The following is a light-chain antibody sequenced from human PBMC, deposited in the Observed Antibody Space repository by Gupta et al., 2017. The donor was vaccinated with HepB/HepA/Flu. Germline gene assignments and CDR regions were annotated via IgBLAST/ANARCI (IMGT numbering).Light chain of an antibody. Sequence: DILLTQSPSSISASVGDRVTITCRASQDVDNWLVWYQQQPGKAPKLLIYHSSTLQTGVPSRFSGSGSGTDFTLTISSLHPDDFATYYCQQTNDFPITFGQGTRLEIK. CDR3: QQTNDFPIT. CDR1: QDVDNW. V-gene: IGKV1-12*01. J-gene: IGKJ5*01. CDR2: HSS.